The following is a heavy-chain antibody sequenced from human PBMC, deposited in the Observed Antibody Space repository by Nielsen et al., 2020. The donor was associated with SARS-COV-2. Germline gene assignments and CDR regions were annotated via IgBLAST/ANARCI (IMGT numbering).Heavy chain of an antibody. CDR3: ARSYGGPIDY. V-gene: IGHV4-34*01. CDR2: ISHSGTT. CDR1: GESFSGYY. D-gene: IGHD4-23*01. Sequence: SETLSLTCAVSGESFSGYYQWSWIRQPPGKGLEWIGEISHSGTTNYNPSLKSRVTMSLDSSKNQFSLKLRSVTAADTAVYYCARSYGGPIDYWGQGTLVTVSS. J-gene: IGHJ4*02.